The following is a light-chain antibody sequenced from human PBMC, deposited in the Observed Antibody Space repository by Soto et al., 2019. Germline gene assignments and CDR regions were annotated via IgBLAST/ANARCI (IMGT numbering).Light chain of an antibody. CDR1: QSVASN. Sequence: EIVRTQSPSSLSVSPLESVTLSCMASQSVASNLAWYQQKPGQAPRLLIYGTSTRATGVPARFSGSGSGTDFTLTISSLQAADFAVYHCQHYNNWPITFGQGTRLEIK. J-gene: IGKJ5*01. CDR3: QHYNNWPIT. V-gene: IGKV3-15*01. CDR2: GTS.